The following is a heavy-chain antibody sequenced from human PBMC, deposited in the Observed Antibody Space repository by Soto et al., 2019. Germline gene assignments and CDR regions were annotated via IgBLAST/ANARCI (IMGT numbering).Heavy chain of an antibody. CDR1: EDYISGGYY. CDR3: ARVIGASDI. CDR2: IYQSGSI. Sequence: SEPLPLSCTFAEDYISGGYYWGWIRQPPGKGLEWIGSIYQSGSIYYNPSLKSRVTISIDTSKNQFSLKLSSVTAADTAVYYCARVIGASDIWGQGKMVTVSS. J-gene: IGHJ3*02. V-gene: IGHV4-38-2*02.